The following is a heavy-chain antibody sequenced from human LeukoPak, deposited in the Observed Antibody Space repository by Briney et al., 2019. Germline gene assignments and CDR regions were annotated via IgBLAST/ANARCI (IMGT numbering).Heavy chain of an antibody. Sequence: ASVKVSCKASGYTFTSYGISWVRQAPGQGLEWMGWISAYNGNTNYAQKLQGRVTMTTDTSTSTAYMELRSLRSDDTAVYYCARRGRGVVVPAAIRYWRQGTLVTVSS. CDR1: GYTFTSYG. CDR3: ARRGRGVVVPAAIRY. J-gene: IGHJ4*02. D-gene: IGHD2-2*01. V-gene: IGHV1-18*01. CDR2: ISAYNGNT.